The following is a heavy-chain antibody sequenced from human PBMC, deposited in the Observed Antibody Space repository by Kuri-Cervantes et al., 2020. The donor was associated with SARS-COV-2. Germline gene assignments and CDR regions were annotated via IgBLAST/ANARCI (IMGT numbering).Heavy chain of an antibody. J-gene: IGHJ4*02. CDR3: ARGLTTITLYFFDS. CDR1: GFTFSSYW. D-gene: IGHD4-11*01. V-gene: IGHV4-34*01. CDR2: ITPSGNT. Sequence: ESLKISCAASGFTFSSYWMHWIRQPPGKGLEWIGEITPSGNTNYNPSLKSRVTISVDASKKQSSLKLSSVTAADTAMYYCARGLTTITLYFFDSWGQGTLVTVSS.